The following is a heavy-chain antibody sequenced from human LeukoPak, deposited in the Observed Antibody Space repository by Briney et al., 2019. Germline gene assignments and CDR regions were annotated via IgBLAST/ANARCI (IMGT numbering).Heavy chain of an antibody. CDR1: GGSISSYY. CDR2: IHYSGSI. CDR3: ARDPPDDLLIAFDI. Sequence: SETLSLTCTVSGGSISSYYRNWIRQPPGKGLEWIGYIHYSGSINYNPSLKSRVTMSLDTSQNQFSLKLTSVTAADTALYYCARDPPDDLLIAFDIWGQGTMVTVSS. D-gene: IGHD1-14*01. V-gene: IGHV4-59*01. J-gene: IGHJ3*02.